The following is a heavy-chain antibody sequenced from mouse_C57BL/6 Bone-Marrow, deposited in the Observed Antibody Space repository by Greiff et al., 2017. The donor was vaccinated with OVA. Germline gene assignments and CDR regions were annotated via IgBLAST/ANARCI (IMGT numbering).Heavy chain of an antibody. J-gene: IGHJ3*01. V-gene: IGHV1-81*01. CDR2: IYPRSGNT. CDR1: GYTFTSYG. CDR3: ARPAYYSNLFAY. Sequence: VQLQQSGAELARPGASVKLSCKASGYTFTSYGISWVKQRTGQGLEWIGEIYPRSGNTYYNEKFKGKATLTADKSSSTAYMELRSLTSGDSAVYFCARPAYYSNLFAYWGQGTLVTVSA. D-gene: IGHD2-5*01.